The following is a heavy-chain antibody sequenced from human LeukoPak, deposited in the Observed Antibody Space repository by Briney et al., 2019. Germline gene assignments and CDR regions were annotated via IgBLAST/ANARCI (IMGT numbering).Heavy chain of an antibody. V-gene: IGHV3-30*02. J-gene: IGHJ4*02. D-gene: IGHD3-3*01. Sequence: GGSLRLSCAASGFTLNTYGMYWVRQAPGKGLEWVTFIRYDGRNKNYADSVKGRFTISRDNSKNTLYLQMNSLRAEDTAVYYCAKEAHYDFWSGYFSWGQGTLVTVSS. CDR3: AKEAHYDFWSGYFS. CDR1: GFTLNTYG. CDR2: IRYDGRNK.